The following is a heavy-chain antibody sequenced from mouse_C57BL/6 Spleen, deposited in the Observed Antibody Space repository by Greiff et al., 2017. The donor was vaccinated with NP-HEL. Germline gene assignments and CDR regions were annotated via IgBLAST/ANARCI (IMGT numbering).Heavy chain of an antibody. CDR2: IDPETGGT. Sequence: QVQLQQSGAELVRPGASVTLSCKASGYTFTDYEMHWVKQTPVHGLEWIGAIDPETGGTAYNQKFKGKAILTADKSSSTAYMELRSLTSEDSAVYYCTSNYYGSPYYFDYWGQGTTLTVSS. V-gene: IGHV1-15*01. D-gene: IGHD1-1*01. CDR1: GYTFTDYE. J-gene: IGHJ2*01. CDR3: TSNYYGSPYYFDY.